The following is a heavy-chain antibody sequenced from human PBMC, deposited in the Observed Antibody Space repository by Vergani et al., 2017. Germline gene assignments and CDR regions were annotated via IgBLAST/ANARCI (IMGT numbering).Heavy chain of an antibody. J-gene: IGHJ6*02. D-gene: IGHD2-15*01. CDR3: AKARDPNCKGGNCYSYYYGLDL. CDR1: GFTFSSYA. CDR2: ISGSGGST. Sequence: EVQLVESGGVVVQPGGSLRLSCAASGFTFSSYAMSWVRQAPGKGLEWVSAISGSGGSTYYTDSVKGRFTISRDNSKDTLYLQMNSLRVEDTAIYYCAKARDPNCKGGNCYSYYYGLDLWGQGTTVTVSS. V-gene: IGHV3-23*04.